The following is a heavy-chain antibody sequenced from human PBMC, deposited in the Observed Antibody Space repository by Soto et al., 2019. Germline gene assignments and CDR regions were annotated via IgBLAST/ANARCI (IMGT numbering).Heavy chain of an antibody. CDR1: GYTFTSSW. J-gene: IGHJ5*02. Sequence: PGESLKISCKGSGYTFTSSWIGWVRQVPGKGLEWMVMIYPGDSDTRYNPSFQGQVTISADKSISTAYLQWSSLRAEDTAVYYCTRDASRDSSARGWFDPWGPGTLVTVSS. CDR3: TRDASRDSSARGWFDP. D-gene: IGHD6-13*01. CDR2: IYPGDSDT. V-gene: IGHV5-51*01.